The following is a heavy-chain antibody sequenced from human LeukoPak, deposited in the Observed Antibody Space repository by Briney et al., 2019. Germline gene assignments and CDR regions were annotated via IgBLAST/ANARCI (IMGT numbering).Heavy chain of an antibody. CDR2: IKQDEGEK. Sequence: PGGSLRLSCAASQFSLSTYWMSWVRQAPGKGLEWVANIKQDEGEKYYVVSVRGRFTISRDNAKNSLYLQMNSLGAEDTAVYYCARDVSLSYMDVWGKGTTVTVSS. J-gene: IGHJ6*03. V-gene: IGHV3-7*01. CDR1: QFSLSTYW. CDR3: ARDVSLSYMDV.